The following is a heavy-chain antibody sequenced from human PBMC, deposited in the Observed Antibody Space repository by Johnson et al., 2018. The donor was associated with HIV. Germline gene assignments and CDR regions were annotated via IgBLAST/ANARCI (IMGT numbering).Heavy chain of an antibody. J-gene: IGHJ3*02. CDR2: IYTDDSI. CDR1: GFTVSSNY. Sequence: VQLVESGGGLVQPGGSLRLSCTASGFTVSSNYMSWVRQAPGKGLEWVSVIYTDDSIYYADSVKGRFIISRDNSKNTLYLQMNSLRAEDTAVYYCAREGDYVWGPGKVSDIWGQGTMVTVSS. V-gene: IGHV3-66*01. CDR3: AREGDYVWGPGKVSDI. D-gene: IGHD3-16*01.